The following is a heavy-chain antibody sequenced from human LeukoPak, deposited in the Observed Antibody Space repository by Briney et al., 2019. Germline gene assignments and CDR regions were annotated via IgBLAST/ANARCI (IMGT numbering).Heavy chain of an antibody. CDR1: GYTFTTFA. J-gene: IGHJ4*02. CDR3: ARDRQWLLFHYFDY. D-gene: IGHD6-19*01. Sequence: ASVKVSCKTSGYTFTTFAINWVRQAPGQGPEWLGWISPYNGNTKYAQYFQGRLTLSTDTSTNTAFMELTSLRPDDTGVYYCARDRQWLLFHYFDYWGQGTLVTVSS. V-gene: IGHV1-18*01. CDR2: ISPYNGNT.